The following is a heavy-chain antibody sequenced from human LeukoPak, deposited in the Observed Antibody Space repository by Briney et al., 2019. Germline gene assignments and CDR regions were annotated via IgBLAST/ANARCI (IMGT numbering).Heavy chain of an antibody. J-gene: IGHJ6*02. CDR1: GFTFSSYT. V-gene: IGHV3-21*01. D-gene: IGHD3-9*01. Sequence: NPGGSLRLSCTGSGFTFSSYTLHWVRQAPGKELEWVSSISSGGTFVFYADSVTGRFTISRDNAKNSLYLQMNSLRAEDTAVYYCARGPLYDILTGVYYYYGMDVWGQGTTVTVSS. CDR2: ISSGGTFV. CDR3: ARGPLYDILTGVYYYYGMDV.